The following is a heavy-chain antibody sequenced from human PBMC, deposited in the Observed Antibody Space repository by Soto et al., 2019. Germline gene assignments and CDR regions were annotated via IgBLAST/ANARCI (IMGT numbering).Heavy chain of an antibody. CDR1: GGSFSGYY. V-gene: IGHV4-34*01. Sequence: LSLTCAAYGGSFSGYYWSWIRQPPGKGLEWIGEINHSGSTNYNPSLKSRVTISVDTSKNQFSLKLSSVTAADTAVYYCARGVSTWRQLSYFDYWGQGTLVTVSS. J-gene: IGHJ4*02. CDR3: ARGVSTWRQLSYFDY. CDR2: INHSGST. D-gene: IGHD2-15*01.